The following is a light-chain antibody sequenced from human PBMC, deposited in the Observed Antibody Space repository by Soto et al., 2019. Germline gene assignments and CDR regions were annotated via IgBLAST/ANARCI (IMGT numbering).Light chain of an antibody. CDR1: QDIRTE. CDR2: ASS. V-gene: IGKV1-6*01. Sequence: AIQMTQSPSSLSASVGDRVTITCRASQDIRTELGWYQQRPGEAPKLLIYASSNLQSGVPSRFSGSGSGTDFTLTINSLQPEDFATDYCLQDFKYPRTFGQGTKVEIK. CDR3: LQDFKYPRT. J-gene: IGKJ1*01.